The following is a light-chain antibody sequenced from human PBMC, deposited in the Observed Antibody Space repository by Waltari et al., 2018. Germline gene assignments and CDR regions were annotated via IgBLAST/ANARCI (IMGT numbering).Light chain of an antibody. J-gene: IGLJ3*02. V-gene: IGLV1-51*01. Sequence: QSALTQPPPVSAAPGQKVSISCPGSTSNLGNNYLSWYQQFPGTAPKLLIYEDYRRPSGIPDRFSGSKSGASATLDITGLQTGDEADYYCGTWDSSLGVGVLGGGTRVTVL. CDR3: GTWDSSLGVGV. CDR1: TSNLGNNY. CDR2: EDY.